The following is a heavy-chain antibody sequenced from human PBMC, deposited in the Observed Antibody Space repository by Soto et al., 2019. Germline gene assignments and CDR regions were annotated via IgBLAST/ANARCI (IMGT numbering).Heavy chain of an antibody. J-gene: IGHJ3*02. D-gene: IGHD3-3*01. CDR1: GGTFSSYA. V-gene: IGHV1-69*13. Sequence: EASVKVSCKASGGTFSSYAISWVRQAPGQGLEWMGGIIPIFGTANYAQKFQGRVTITADESTSTAYMELSSLRSEDTAVYYCARGLNPPTPWPFWSGYQSDAFDIWGQGTMVTVSS. CDR2: IIPIFGTA. CDR3: ARGLNPPTPWPFWSGYQSDAFDI.